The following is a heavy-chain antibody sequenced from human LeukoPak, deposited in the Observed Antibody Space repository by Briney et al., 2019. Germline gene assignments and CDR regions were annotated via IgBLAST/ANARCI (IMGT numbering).Heavy chain of an antibody. D-gene: IGHD3-22*01. CDR2: SYTSGST. CDR3: ARDGYYYDSSGYYCEAFDI. CDR1: GGSISSYY. V-gene: IGHV4-4*07. Sequence: SGTLSLTCTVSGGSISSYYWSWIRQPAGKGLEWIGRSYTSGSTNYNPSLKSRVTMSVDTSKNQFSLKLSSVTAADTAVYYCARDGYYYDSSGYYCEAFDIWGQGTMVTVSS. J-gene: IGHJ3*02.